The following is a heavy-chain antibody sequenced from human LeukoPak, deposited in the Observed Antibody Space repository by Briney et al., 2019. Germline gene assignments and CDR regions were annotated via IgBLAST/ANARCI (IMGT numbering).Heavy chain of an antibody. V-gene: IGHV3-30-3*01. J-gene: IGHJ4*02. D-gene: IGHD4-17*01. CDR2: ISYDGSNK. CDR1: GFTFSSYA. Sequence: GGSLRLSCAASGFTFSSYAMHWVHQAPGKGLEWVAVISYDGSNKYYADSVKGRFTISRDNSKNTLYLQMNSLRAEDTAVYYCARGRSDYGDYFDYWGQGTLVTVSS. CDR3: ARGRSDYGDYFDY.